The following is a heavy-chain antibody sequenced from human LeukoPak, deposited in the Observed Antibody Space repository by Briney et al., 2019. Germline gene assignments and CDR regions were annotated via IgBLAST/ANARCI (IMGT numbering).Heavy chain of an antibody. CDR1: GGTFSSYA. CDR3: ARGWLQLPDRFDY. CDR2: IIPIFGTA. J-gene: IGHJ4*02. D-gene: IGHD5-24*01. Sequence: GSSVKVSCKTSGGTFSSYAISWVRQAPGQGLEWMGGIIPIFGTANYAQKFQGRVTITADESTSTAYMELSSLRSEDTAVYYCARGWLQLPDRFDYWGQGTLVTVSS. V-gene: IGHV1-69*01.